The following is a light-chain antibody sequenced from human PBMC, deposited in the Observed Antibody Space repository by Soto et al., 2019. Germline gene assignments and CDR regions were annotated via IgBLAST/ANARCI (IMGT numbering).Light chain of an antibody. CDR3: QAWDRNTVV. CDR2: QDN. Sequence: SSELTQPPSVSVSPGQTASITCSGDELGDKYACWYQQKPGQSPVLVIYQDNKRPSGIPERFSGSNSGNTAALTISGTQAMDEADYYCQAWDRNTVVFGGGTKVTVL. J-gene: IGLJ2*01. CDR1: ELGDKY. V-gene: IGLV3-1*01.